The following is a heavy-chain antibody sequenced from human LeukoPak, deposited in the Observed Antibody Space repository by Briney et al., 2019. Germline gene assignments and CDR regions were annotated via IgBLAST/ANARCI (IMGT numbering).Heavy chain of an antibody. Sequence: ASVKVSCKASGYTFTSNPMYWVRQAPGQRLEWMGWINAGNGNTKYSQKFQGRVTITRDTSASTAYMELSSLRSEDTAVYYCARVPYSSGWYYFDYWGRGTLVTVSS. D-gene: IGHD6-19*01. CDR2: INAGNGNT. CDR1: GYTFTSNP. J-gene: IGHJ4*02. V-gene: IGHV1-3*01. CDR3: ARVPYSSGWYYFDY.